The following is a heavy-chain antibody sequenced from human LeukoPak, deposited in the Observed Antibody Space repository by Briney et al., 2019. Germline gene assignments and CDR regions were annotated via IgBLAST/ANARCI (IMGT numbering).Heavy chain of an antibody. CDR3: ASYGDYVPAFDI. V-gene: IGHV4-61*02. J-gene: IGHJ3*02. CDR1: GGSISSGSYY. D-gene: IGHD4-17*01. Sequence: SQTLSLTCTVCGGSISSGSYYWSWIREPAGKGLEWIGRIYTSGSTNYNPSLKSRVTISVDTSKNQFSLKLSSVTAADTAVYYCASYGDYVPAFDIWGQGTMVTVSS. CDR2: IYTSGST.